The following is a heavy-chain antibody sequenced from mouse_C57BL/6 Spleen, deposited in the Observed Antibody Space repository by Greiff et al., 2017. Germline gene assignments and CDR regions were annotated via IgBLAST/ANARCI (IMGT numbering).Heavy chain of an antibody. CDR2: ILPGSGST. D-gene: IGHD1-1*01. V-gene: IGHV1-9*01. CDR1: GYTFTGYW. Sequence: QVQLQQSGAELMKPGASVKLSCKATGYTFTGYWIEWVKQRPGHGLEWIGEILPGSGSTNYNEKFKGKATFTADTSSNTAYMQLSSLTTEDSAIXYCARSEIYYYGSSLYYYAMDYWGQGTSVTVSS. J-gene: IGHJ4*01. CDR3: ARSEIYYYGSSLYYYAMDY.